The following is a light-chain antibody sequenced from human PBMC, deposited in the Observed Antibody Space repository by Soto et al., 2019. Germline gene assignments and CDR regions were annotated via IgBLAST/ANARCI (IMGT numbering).Light chain of an antibody. J-gene: IGKJ1*01. CDR2: EAS. CDR1: QTSATY. Sequence: DIQMTQSPSSLSASVGDRVTITCRASQTSATYINWYQQKSGSAPRLLIYEASGLQSGVPSRFSGSGSGTHFVLTISNFQPEDSATYFCQQTYTNPQTFGHGTKV. CDR3: QQTYTNPQT. V-gene: IGKV1-39*01.